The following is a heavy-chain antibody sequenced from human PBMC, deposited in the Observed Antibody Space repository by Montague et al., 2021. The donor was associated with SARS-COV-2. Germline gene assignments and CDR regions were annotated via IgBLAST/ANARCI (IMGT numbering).Heavy chain of an antibody. Sequence: ETLSLTCEVSGASISSNNWWIWVRQSPGKGLEWIGETYHSGSTNYNPSLRSRVTISVDESKNQFSLKVNSVSAADTAVYYCARLGVVPSPRTFDPWGQGTLVTVSS. CDR3: ARLGVVPSPRTFDP. CDR1: GASISSNNW. D-gene: IGHD3-10*01. V-gene: IGHV4-4*02. J-gene: IGHJ5*02. CDR2: TYHSGST.